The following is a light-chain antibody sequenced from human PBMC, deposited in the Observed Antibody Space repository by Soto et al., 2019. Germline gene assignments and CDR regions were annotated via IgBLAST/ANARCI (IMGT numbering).Light chain of an antibody. CDR3: SSYSSSTTLRV. Sequence: QSALTQPASVSGFPGQSITISCTGTSSDVGGHNYVSWYQQHPGKAPKVMIYEVTNRPSGVSNRFSGSQSGNTASLTISGLQAEDEADSYFSSYSSSTTLRVFGTGTKLTVL. CDR2: EVT. J-gene: IGLJ1*01. V-gene: IGLV2-14*01. CDR1: SSDVGGHNY.